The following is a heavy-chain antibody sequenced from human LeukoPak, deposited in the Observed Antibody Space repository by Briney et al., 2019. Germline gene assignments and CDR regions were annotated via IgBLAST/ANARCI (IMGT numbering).Heavy chain of an antibody. Sequence: GGSLRLSCAASGFTFSSYSMNWVRQAPGKGLEWVSYISSSSTYMYYADSVKGRFTISRDNAKNSLYLQMNSLRAEDTAVYYCAKELRYFDWLSFAFDIWGQGTMVTVSS. CDR1: GFTFSSYS. V-gene: IGHV3-21*04. J-gene: IGHJ3*02. CDR2: ISSSSTYM. D-gene: IGHD3-9*01. CDR3: AKELRYFDWLSFAFDI.